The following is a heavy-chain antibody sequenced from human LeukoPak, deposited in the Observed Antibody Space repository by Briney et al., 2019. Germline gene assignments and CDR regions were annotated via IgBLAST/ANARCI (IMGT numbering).Heavy chain of an antibody. V-gene: IGHV6-1*01. D-gene: IGHD1-7*01. Sequence: SPTLSLTCAISGDSVSSNSDAWNWIRHSPSRGLEWLGRTYYRSKWFNDYAVSVDSRITINPDTSKNQFSLQLNSVPPEDTAVYYCARGTGTFDSWGPGTRVTVSS. CDR2: TYYRSKWFN. J-gene: IGHJ4*02. CDR1: GDSVSSNSDA. CDR3: ARGTGTFDS.